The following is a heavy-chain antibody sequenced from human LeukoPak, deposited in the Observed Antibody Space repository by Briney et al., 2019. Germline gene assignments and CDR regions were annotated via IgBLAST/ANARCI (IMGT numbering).Heavy chain of an antibody. J-gene: IGHJ6*04. CDR2: ISGSGGST. V-gene: IGHV3-23*01. D-gene: IGHD3-10*02. CDR3: AELGITMIGGV. CDR1: GFKFDDYG. Sequence: GGSLRLSCAASGFKFDDYGMSWVRQAPGKGLEWVSAISGSGGSTYYAGSVKGRFTTSRDNSKNSLYLQMNSLRAEDTAVYYCAELGITMIGGVWGKGTTVTISS.